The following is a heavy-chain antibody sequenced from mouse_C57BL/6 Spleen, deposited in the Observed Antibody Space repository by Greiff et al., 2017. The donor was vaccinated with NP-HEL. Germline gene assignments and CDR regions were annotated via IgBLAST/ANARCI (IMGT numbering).Heavy chain of an antibody. J-gene: IGHJ4*01. CDR1: GFSLTSYG. Sequence: VQLVESGPGLVAPSQSLSITCTVSGFSLTSYGVHWVRQPPGKGLEWLVVIWSDGSTTYNSALKSRLSISKDNSKSQVFLKMNSLQTDDTAMYYCARQTYYSNYEEYAMDYWGQGTSVTVSS. CDR3: ARQTYYSNYEEYAMDY. CDR2: IWSDGST. D-gene: IGHD2-5*01. V-gene: IGHV2-6-1*01.